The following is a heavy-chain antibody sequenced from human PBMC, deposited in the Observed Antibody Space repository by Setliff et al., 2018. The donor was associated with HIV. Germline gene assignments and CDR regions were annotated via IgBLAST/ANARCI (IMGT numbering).Heavy chain of an antibody. CDR1: GDFFSSDYY. CDR2: IYHSGTT. D-gene: IGHD6-6*01. CDR3: ARDQSIAARYLFDP. J-gene: IGHJ5*02. V-gene: IGHV4-38-2*02. Sequence: PSETLSLTCTVSGDFFSSDYYWGWIRQPPGKGLEWIGEIYHSGTTNYNPSLKSRVTISVDKSKNQFSLKLTSVTAADTAVYYCARDQSIAARYLFDPWGQGTLVTVSS.